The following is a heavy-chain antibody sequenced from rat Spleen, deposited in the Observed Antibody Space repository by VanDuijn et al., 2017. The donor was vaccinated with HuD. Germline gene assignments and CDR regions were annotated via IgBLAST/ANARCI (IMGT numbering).Heavy chain of an antibody. J-gene: IGHJ4*01. CDR2: ISYDGSST. V-gene: IGHV5-7*01. CDR1: GFTFSDYN. D-gene: IGHD4-3*01. Sequence: EVQLVESGGGLVQPGRSLKLSCAASGFTFSDYNMAWVRQAPKKGLEWVATISYDGSSTYYRDSVKGRFTIYRDNAKSTLYLQMDSLRSEDTATYYCARHNSGYGVMDAWGQGASVTGSS. CDR3: ARHNSGYGVMDA.